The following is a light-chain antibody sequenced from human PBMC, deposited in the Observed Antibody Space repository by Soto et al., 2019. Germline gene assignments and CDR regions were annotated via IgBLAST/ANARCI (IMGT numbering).Light chain of an antibody. V-gene: IGKV4-1*01. Sequence: DVVMTQSPESLTVSLGERATINCRSSQSVFSRSNNKNYLAWYQLKPGQPPKLPIYWASTRESGVPARFSGSGSGRDFTLTINNVQAEDVAVYCCPQYSSSPRTFGLGTKVQIK. CDR3: PQYSSSPRT. CDR1: QSVFSRSNNKNY. J-gene: IGKJ1*01. CDR2: WAS.